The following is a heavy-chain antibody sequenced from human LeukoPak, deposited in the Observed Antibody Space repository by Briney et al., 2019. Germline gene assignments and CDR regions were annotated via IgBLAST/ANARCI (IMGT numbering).Heavy chain of an antibody. Sequence: GGSLRLSCAASGFTFSNAWMSWVRQPPGKGLEWVGRIKSKTDGGTTDYAAPVKERFTISRDESKNTLYLQMNSLKTEDTAVYYCTTGGSHYGMDVWGQGTTVTVSS. CDR3: TTGGSHYGMDV. D-gene: IGHD3-10*01. J-gene: IGHJ6*02. CDR1: GFTFSNAW. V-gene: IGHV3-15*01. CDR2: IKSKTDGGTT.